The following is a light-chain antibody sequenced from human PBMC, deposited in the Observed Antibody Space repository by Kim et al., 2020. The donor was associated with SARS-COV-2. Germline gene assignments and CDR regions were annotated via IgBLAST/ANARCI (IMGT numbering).Light chain of an antibody. CDR1: DTVVTY. Sequence: SAYVGGRVTITCRTSDTVVTYLNWYQQKPGNAPRLLIYAASKLQTGVPSRFSGSGYGTHFTLTISNLQPDDFATYYCQQTYRLSSFGAGTKVDIK. V-gene: IGKV1-39*01. J-gene: IGKJ3*01. CDR3: QQTYRLSS. CDR2: AAS.